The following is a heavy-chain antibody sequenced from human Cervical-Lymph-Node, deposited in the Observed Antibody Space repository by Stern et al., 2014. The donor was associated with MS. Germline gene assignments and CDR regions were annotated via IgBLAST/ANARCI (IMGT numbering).Heavy chain of an antibody. D-gene: IGHD2-15*01. J-gene: IGHJ5*02. CDR3: ARTRRSSAEFDP. CDR2: IYFIGSG. CDR1: GVSISSGAYY. Sequence: VQLLESGPGLVKPSQTLSLPCNVSGVSISSGAYYWSWIRPHPGKGLEWIGYIYFIGSGYYNPSLERRVTILRDTSKNQFSLKLTSVTAADTAVYYCARTRRSSAEFDPWGQGTLVTVSS. V-gene: IGHV4-31*03.